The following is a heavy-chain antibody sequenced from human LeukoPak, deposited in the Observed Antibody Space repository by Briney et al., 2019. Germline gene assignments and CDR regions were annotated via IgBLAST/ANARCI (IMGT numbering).Heavy chain of an antibody. V-gene: IGHV3-30*18. J-gene: IGHJ4*02. CDR2: ISYDGSNK. D-gene: IGHD5-18*01. CDR3: AKGRSLGYSYGLLNY. Sequence: GGSLRLSCAASGFTFSNYGMHWVRQAPGKGLEWVAVISYDGSNKHYADSVKGRFTISRDNSKNTLYLQMNSLRAEDTAIYYCAKGRSLGYSYGLLNYSGQGTLVTVSS. CDR1: GFTFSNYG.